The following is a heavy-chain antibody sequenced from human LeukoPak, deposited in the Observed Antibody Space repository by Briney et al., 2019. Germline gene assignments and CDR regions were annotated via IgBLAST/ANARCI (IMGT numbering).Heavy chain of an antibody. J-gene: IGHJ4*02. Sequence: ASVKVSCKASGYTFTGYYMHWVRQAPGQGLEWMGWINPNSGGTNYAQKFQGRVTMTRDTSISTAYMELSRLRSDETAVYYCARVIYDFWSGYSPDSRYYFDYWGQGTLVTVSS. CDR2: INPNSGGT. D-gene: IGHD3-3*01. V-gene: IGHV1-2*02. CDR3: ARVIYDFWSGYSPDSRYYFDY. CDR1: GYTFTGYY.